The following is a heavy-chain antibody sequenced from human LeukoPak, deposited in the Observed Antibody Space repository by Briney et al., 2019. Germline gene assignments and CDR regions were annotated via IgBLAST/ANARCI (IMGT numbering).Heavy chain of an antibody. V-gene: IGHV3-7*02. Sequence: GGSLRLSCAAFGFIFSSSWMRWVRQAPGKGLEWVANIKPDGSVIDYVDSVKGRFTISRDNAKNSLYLQMNGLRGEDTAVYYCATLPAGARPDYWGQGTLVTVSS. D-gene: IGHD3-10*01. CDR2: IKPDGSVI. J-gene: IGHJ4*02. CDR3: ATLPAGARPDY. CDR1: GFIFSSSW.